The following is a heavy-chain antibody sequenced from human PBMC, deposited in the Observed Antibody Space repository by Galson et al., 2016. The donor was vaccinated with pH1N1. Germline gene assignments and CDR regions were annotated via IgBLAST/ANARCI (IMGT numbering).Heavy chain of an antibody. Sequence: SLRLSCAASGFTFSSYAMSWVRQAPGKGLEWVSSISGSGGSPYSAASVKGRFTISRDNSKNTLYLQMNSLRAEDTAVYYCATDPSAFYGGEELASYYFDSWGPGTMVTVSS. CDR1: GFTFSSYA. D-gene: IGHD4-23*01. J-gene: IGHJ4*02. CDR2: ISGSGGSP. CDR3: ATDPSAFYGGEELASYYFDS. V-gene: IGHV3-23*01.